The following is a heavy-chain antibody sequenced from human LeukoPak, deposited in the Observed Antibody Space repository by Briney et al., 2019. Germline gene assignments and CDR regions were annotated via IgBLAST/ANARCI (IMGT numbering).Heavy chain of an antibody. CDR1: GGTFSSYA. Sequence: ASVKVSCKASGGTFSSYAISWVRQAPGQGLEWMGWINTNTGNPTYAQGFTGRFVFSLDTSVSTAYLQISSLKAEDTAVYYCARSEPIWFGESRFDYWGQGTLVTVSS. CDR3: ARSEPIWFGESRFDY. CDR2: INTNTGNP. J-gene: IGHJ4*02. D-gene: IGHD3-10*01. V-gene: IGHV7-4-1*02.